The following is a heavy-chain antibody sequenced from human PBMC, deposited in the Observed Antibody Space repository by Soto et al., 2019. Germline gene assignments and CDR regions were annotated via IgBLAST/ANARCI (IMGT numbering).Heavy chain of an antibody. V-gene: IGHV4-39*01. CDR3: ATSNWFDP. CDR2: IYYSGSN. J-gene: IGHJ5*02. Sequence: SATLSLTCTVSGGSISRRGDYWGWIRQPPGKGLEWIGTIYYSGSNYYNPSLKSRVTISVDTSKNQFSLKLSSVTAADTAVYYCATSNWFDPWGQGTLVTAPQ. CDR1: GGSISRRGDY.